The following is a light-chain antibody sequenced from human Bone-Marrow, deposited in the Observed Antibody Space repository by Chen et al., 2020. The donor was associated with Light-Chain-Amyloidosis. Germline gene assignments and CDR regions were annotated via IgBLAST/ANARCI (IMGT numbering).Light chain of an antibody. V-gene: IGLV3-25*03. CDR3: QSADSSGTYEVI. Sequence: SYELTQPPSVSVSPGQTARITCSGDDLPTKYAYWYQQKPGQAPVLVIHRDTERPSGISERSSGASSATTATLTISGVQAEDEADYHCQSADSSGTYEVIFGGGTKLTVL. J-gene: IGLJ2*01. CDR2: RDT. CDR1: DLPTKY.